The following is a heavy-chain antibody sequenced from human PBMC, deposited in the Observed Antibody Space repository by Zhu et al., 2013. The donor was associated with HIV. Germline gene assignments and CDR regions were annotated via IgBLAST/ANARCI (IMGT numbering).Heavy chain of an antibody. V-gene: IGHV1-2*04. CDR3: AREDYDLPGVNGMDV. Sequence: QVQLVQSGAEVKKPGASVKVSCKASGYTFTGYYMHWVRQAPGQGLEWMGWINPNSGGTNYAQKFQGWVTMTRDTSISTAYMELSRLRSDDTAVYYCAREDYDLPGVNGMDVWGQGDHGHRLL. J-gene: IGHJ6*02. CDR2: INPNSGGT. D-gene: IGHD3-3*01. CDR1: GYTFTGYY.